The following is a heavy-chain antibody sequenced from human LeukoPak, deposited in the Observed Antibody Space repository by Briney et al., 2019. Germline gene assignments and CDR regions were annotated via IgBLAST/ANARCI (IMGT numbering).Heavy chain of an antibody. J-gene: IGHJ4*02. CDR1: GFTVSNNY. CDR3: ARDEGKWELLFGY. D-gene: IGHD1-26*01. V-gene: IGHV3-53*01. Sequence: PGGSLRLSCAASGFTVSNNYMSWVRQAPGKGLEWVSIIYSGGSTYYADSAKGRFTISRDNSKNTLYLQMNSLRAEDTAVYYCARDEGKWELLFGYWGQGTLVTVSS. CDR2: IYSGGST.